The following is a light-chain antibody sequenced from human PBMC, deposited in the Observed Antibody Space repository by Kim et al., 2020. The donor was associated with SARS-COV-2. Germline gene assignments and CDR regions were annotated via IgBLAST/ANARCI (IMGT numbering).Light chain of an antibody. Sequence: SYELTQPPSVSVAPGKTARITCGGNNIGSKSVHWYQQKPGQAPVLVIYYDSDRPSGIPERFSGSNSGNTATLTISRVEAGDEADYYCQVWDSSSDHVVFGGGTRRT. CDR2: YDS. CDR3: QVWDSSSDHVV. J-gene: IGLJ2*01. CDR1: NIGSKS. V-gene: IGLV3-21*04.